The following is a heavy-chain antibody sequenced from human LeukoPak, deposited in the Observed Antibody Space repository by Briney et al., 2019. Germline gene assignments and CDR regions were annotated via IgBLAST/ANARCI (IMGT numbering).Heavy chain of an antibody. CDR2: IYYTGNT. J-gene: IGHJ4*02. CDR3: ARHAPSDTTGWYYFDY. Sequence: SSETLSLTCTVSGGSISRYYWSWIRQFPGKGLEWIGYIYYTGNTNYNPSLKSRVTISIDTSKSQFSLKLSSVTAADTAVYYCARHAPSDTTGWYYFDYWGQGTLVPVSS. CDR1: GGSISRYY. V-gene: IGHV4-59*08. D-gene: IGHD6-19*01.